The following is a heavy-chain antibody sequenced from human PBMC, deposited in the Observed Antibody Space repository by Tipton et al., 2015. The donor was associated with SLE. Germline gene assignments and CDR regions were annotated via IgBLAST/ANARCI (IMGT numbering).Heavy chain of an antibody. D-gene: IGHD6-6*01. V-gene: IGHV3-30*02. CDR3: AKEDEYSSPPYYYYGMDV. CDR2: IRYDGSNK. CDR1: GFNFSSSA. J-gene: IGHJ6*02. Sequence: SLRLSCAASGFNFSSSAMHWVRQAPGKGLEWVAFIRYDGSNKYYADSVKGRFTISRDNSKNTLYLQMNSLRAEDTAVYYCAKEDEYSSPPYYYYGMDVWGQGTTVTVSS.